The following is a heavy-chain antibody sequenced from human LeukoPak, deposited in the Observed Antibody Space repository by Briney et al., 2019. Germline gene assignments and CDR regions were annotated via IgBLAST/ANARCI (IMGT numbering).Heavy chain of an antibody. D-gene: IGHD2/OR15-2a*01. Sequence: SETLSLTCTVSGGSINSYYWSWIRQPPGKGLEYIGHIYYSGNTDYNPSLKSRVTISVDTSKNQFSLNLSSVTAADTAVYYCAGWYCSSTTCYHMDVWGKGTTVTVSS. J-gene: IGHJ6*03. CDR3: AGWYCSSTTCYHMDV. CDR1: GGSINSYY. CDR2: IYYSGNT. V-gene: IGHV4-59*01.